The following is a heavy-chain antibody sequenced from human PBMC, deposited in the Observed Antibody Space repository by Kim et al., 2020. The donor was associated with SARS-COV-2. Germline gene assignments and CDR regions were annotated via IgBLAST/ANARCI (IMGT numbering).Heavy chain of an antibody. Sequence: GGSLRLSCAASGFTFSSYNMNWVRQAPGKGLEWVSSISSSGSYIYYADSVKGRFTISRDNAKNSLYLQMNSLRAEDTAVFYCSLASLGDYYFDYWGQGT. D-gene: IGHD6-6*01. CDR3: SLASLGDYYFDY. CDR1: GFTFSSYN. CDR2: ISSSGSYI. J-gene: IGHJ4*02. V-gene: IGHV3-21*01.